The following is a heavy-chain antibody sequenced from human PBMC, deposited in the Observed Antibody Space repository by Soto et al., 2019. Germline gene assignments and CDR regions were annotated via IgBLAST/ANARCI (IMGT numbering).Heavy chain of an antibody. CDR2: ISYDGSNK. CDR3: AKGYYGGPRDAFDI. V-gene: IGHV3-30*18. J-gene: IGHJ3*02. D-gene: IGHD4-17*01. CDR1: GFTFSSYG. Sequence: QVQLVESGGGVVQPGRSLRLSCAASGFTFSSYGMHWVRQAPGKGLEWVAVISYDGSNKYYADSVKGRFTISRDNSKNTLYLQMNSLRAEDTAVYYCAKGYYGGPRDAFDIWGQGTMVTVSS.